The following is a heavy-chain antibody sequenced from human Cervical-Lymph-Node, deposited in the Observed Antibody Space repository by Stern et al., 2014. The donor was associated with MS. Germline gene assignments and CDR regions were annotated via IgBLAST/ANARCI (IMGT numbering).Heavy chain of an antibody. J-gene: IGHJ4*02. CDR2: VIPISGAA. D-gene: IGHD3-16*01. Sequence: VQLVQSGAEVKKPGSSVKVSCMASGGTVSNHAISWVRQAPGQGLEWMGGVIPISGAADYTQKFQGRLTITGDKSTNTAYMELRSLRSEDTAVYYCTRDDGGGVDYWGQGTLVTVSS. V-gene: IGHV1-69*06. CDR3: TRDDGGGVDY. CDR1: GGTVSNHA.